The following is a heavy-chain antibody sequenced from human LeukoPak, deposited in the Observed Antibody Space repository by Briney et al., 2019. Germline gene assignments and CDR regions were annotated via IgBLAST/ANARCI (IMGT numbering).Heavy chain of an antibody. CDR1: GFTFDDYG. D-gene: IGHD3-10*01. Sequence: GGSLRLSCAASGFTFDDYGMSWARQAPGKGLEWVSGIIWSGGSTGYADSVKGRFTISRDNAKNSLYLQMNSLRAEDTALYYCARDDYGSGSWNDYWGQGTLVTVSS. CDR2: IIWSGGST. CDR3: ARDDYGSGSWNDY. V-gene: IGHV3-20*04. J-gene: IGHJ4*02.